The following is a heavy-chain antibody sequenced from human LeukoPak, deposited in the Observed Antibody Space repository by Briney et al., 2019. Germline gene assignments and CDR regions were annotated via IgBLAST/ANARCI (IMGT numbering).Heavy chain of an antibody. J-gene: IGHJ4*02. Sequence: ASVKLSCKASGYTFTSYGISWVRQAPGQGLEWMGWISAYNGNTNNAQKLQGRVTMTTDTSTNTAYMELRGLKSDDTAVYYCARRKERHFAYSSWGQGTLVTVSS. D-gene: IGHD3-3*02. V-gene: IGHV1-18*01. CDR1: GYTFTSYG. CDR3: ARRKERHFAYSS. CDR2: ISAYNGNT.